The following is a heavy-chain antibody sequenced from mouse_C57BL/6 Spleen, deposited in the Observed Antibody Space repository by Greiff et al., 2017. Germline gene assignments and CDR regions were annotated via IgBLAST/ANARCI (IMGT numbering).Heavy chain of an antibody. J-gene: IGHJ4*01. CDR1: GYTFTSYW. D-gene: IGHD1-1*01. CDR2: IDPNSGGT. CDR3: AAYYYGSSLGNAMDY. V-gene: IGHV1-72*01. Sequence: QVQLQQPGAELVKPGASVKLSCKASGYTFTSYWMTWVKQRPGRGLEWIGRIDPNSGGTKYNEKFKSKATLTVDKPSSTAYMQLSSLTSEDSAVYYCAAYYYGSSLGNAMDYWGQGTSVTVSS.